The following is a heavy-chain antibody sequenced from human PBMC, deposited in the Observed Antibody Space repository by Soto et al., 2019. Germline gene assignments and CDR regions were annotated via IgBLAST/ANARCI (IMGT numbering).Heavy chain of an antibody. CDR2: ISYDGSNK. Sequence: QVQLVESGGGVVQPGRSLRLSCAASGFTFSSYAMHWVRQAPGKGLEWVAVISYDGSNKYYADSVKGRFTISRDNSKNXLXXQINSLRAEDTAVYYCARSGSAIAVAGYYYYGMDVWGQGTTVTVSS. J-gene: IGHJ6*02. CDR1: GFTFSSYA. V-gene: IGHV3-30-3*01. CDR3: ARSGSAIAVAGYYYYGMDV. D-gene: IGHD6-19*01.